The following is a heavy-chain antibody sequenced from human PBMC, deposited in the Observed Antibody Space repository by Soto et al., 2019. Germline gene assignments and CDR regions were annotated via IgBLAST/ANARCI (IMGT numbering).Heavy chain of an antibody. CDR2: ISGYNGNT. D-gene: IGHD3-3*01. V-gene: IGHV1-18*01. CDR1: GYTFTSYA. Sequence: ASVKVSCKASGYTFTSYAINWVRQAPGQGLEWMGWISGYNGNTDYAQKLQGRVTMTTDTSTSTAYMELRSLRSDDTAVYYCARDLGRFLEWTLSHYMDIWGKGTTVTVSS. CDR3: ARDLGRFLEWTLSHYMDI. J-gene: IGHJ6*03.